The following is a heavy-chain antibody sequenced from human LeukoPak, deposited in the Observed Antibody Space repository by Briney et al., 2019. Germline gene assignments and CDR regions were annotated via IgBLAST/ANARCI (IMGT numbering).Heavy chain of an antibody. D-gene: IGHD3-10*01. Sequence: GGSLRLSCAASGSTFDDYGMSWVRQAPGKGLEWVSGINWNGGSTGYADSVKGRFTISRDNAKNSLYLQVNSLRDEDTAVYYCARIGGPGYYYYGMDVWGQGTTVTVSS. CDR1: GSTFDDYG. CDR3: ARIGGPGYYYYGMDV. V-gene: IGHV3-20*04. J-gene: IGHJ6*02. CDR2: INWNGGST.